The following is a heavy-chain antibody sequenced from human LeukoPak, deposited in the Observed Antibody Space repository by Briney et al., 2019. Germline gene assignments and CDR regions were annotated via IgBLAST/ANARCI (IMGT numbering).Heavy chain of an antibody. D-gene: IGHD1-26*01. V-gene: IGHV3-48*04. J-gene: IGHJ4*02. CDR3: AKDSGRRELLPFDY. CDR2: ISSSSSTI. Sequence: GGSLRLSCAASGFSFSSYSMNWVRQAPGKGLEWVSYISSSSSTIYYADSVKGRFTISRDNAKNSLYLQMNSLRAEDTAVYYCAKDSGRRELLPFDYWGQGTLVTVSS. CDR1: GFSFSSYS.